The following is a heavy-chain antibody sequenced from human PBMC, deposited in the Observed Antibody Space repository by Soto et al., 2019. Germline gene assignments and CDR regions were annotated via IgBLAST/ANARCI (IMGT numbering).Heavy chain of an antibody. CDR2: IYWDDDK. V-gene: IGHV2-5*02. CDR3: AHSHSVGRGWYYFDY. Sequence: SGSTLVNPTQTLTLNCSFSGFSLKKSGVGVGWIRQPPGKALEWLALIYWDDDKRYSPSLKSRLTITKDTSKNQVVLTMTNMDPVDTATYYCAHSHSVGRGWYYFDYWGQGTLVTVSS. D-gene: IGHD6-19*01. CDR1: GFSLKKSGVG. J-gene: IGHJ4*02.